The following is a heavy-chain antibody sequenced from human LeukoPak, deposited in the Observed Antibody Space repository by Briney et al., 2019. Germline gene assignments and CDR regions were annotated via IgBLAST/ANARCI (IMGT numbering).Heavy chain of an antibody. D-gene: IGHD2-8*01. Sequence: PSETLSLTCTVSGGSISSGDYYWSWIRQPPGKGLEWIGYIYYSGSTYYNPSLKSRVTISVDTSKNQFSQKLSSVTAADTAVYYCARLLMGMGLDYWGQGTLVTVSS. J-gene: IGHJ4*02. CDR2: IYYSGST. CDR3: ARLLMGMGLDY. V-gene: IGHV4-30-4*01. CDR1: GGSISSGDYY.